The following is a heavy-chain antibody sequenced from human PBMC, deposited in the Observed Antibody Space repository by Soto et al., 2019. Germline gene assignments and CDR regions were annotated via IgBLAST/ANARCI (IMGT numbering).Heavy chain of an antibody. D-gene: IGHD2-2*01. V-gene: IGHV1-18*01. J-gene: IGHJ4*02. Sequence: ASVKVSCKASGYTFTSYGISWVRQAPGQGLEWMGWISAYNGNTDYPQKLQGRVTMTTDTSTSTAYMELRSLRSDDTAVYYCAREGYCISTSCYPSALDYWGQGTLVTVSS. CDR2: ISAYNGNT. CDR3: AREGYCISTSCYPSALDY. CDR1: GYTFTSYG.